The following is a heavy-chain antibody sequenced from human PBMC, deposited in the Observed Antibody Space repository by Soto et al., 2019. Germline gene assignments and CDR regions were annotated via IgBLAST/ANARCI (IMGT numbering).Heavy chain of an antibody. Sequence: GSLRLSCAASGFTFSSYGMHWVRQAPGKGLEWVAVIWYDGSNKYYADSVKGRFTISRDNSKNTLYLQMNSLRAEDTAVYYCARDIWSSSPYFDYWGQGTLVTVSS. D-gene: IGHD6-6*01. CDR1: GFTFSSYG. J-gene: IGHJ4*02. CDR2: IWYDGSNK. CDR3: ARDIWSSSPYFDY. V-gene: IGHV3-33*01.